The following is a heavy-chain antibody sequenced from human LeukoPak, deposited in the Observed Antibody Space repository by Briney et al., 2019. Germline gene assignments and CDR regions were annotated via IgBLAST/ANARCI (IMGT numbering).Heavy chain of an antibody. D-gene: IGHD2/OR15-2a*01. Sequence: SETLSLTCAVYGGSFSGYYWSWIRQPPGKGLEWIGEINHSGSTNYSPSLKSRVTISVDTSKNQFSLKLSSVTAADTAVYYCARGYFFGYYYMDVWGKGTTVTVSS. CDR3: ARGYFFGYYYMDV. CDR2: INHSGST. V-gene: IGHV4-34*01. J-gene: IGHJ6*03. CDR1: GGSFSGYY.